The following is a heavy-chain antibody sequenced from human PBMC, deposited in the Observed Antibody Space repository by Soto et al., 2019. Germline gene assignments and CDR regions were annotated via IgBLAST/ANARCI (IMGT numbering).Heavy chain of an antibody. D-gene: IGHD6-19*01. CDR2: ISYDGSNK. J-gene: IGHJ6*02. CDR1: GFTFSSYA. V-gene: IGHV3-30-3*01. Sequence: GGSLRLSCAASGFTFSSYAMHWVRQAPGKGLEWVAVISYDGSNKYYADSVKGRFTISRDNSKNTLYLQMNSLRAEDTAVYYCARVGQQWPQQYCYYYYRMDVWGQGTTVTVSS. CDR3: ARVGQQWPQQYCYYYYRMDV.